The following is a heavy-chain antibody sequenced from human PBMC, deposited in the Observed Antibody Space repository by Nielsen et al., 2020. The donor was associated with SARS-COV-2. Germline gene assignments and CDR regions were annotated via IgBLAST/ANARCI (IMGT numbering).Heavy chain of an antibody. V-gene: IGHV4-4*02. CDR3: ARGSNYDYVWGSYRYYGMDV. Sequence: WIRQAPGKGLEWIGEIYHSGSTNYNPSLKSRVTISVDKSKNQFSLKLSSVTAADTAVYYCARGSNYDYVWGSYRYYGMDVWGQGTTVTVSS. CDR2: IYHSGST. J-gene: IGHJ6*02. D-gene: IGHD3-16*02.